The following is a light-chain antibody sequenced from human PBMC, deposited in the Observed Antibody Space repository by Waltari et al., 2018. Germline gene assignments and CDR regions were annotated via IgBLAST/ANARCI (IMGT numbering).Light chain of an antibody. CDR2: LGA. CDR1: QSLLHSNGYNY. V-gene: IGKV2-28*01. J-gene: IGKJ1*01. Sequence: DLVMPQSPLSLPVTPGEPPSISCRSSQSLLHSNGYNYLDWYLQKPGQSPQLLIYLGANRASGVPDRFSGSGSGTDFTLKISRVEAEDVGVYYCMQALQTPWTFGQGTKVEIK. CDR3: MQALQTPWT.